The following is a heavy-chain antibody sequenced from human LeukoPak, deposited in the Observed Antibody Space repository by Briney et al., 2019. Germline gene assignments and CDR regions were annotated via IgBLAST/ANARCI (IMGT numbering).Heavy chain of an antibody. J-gene: IGHJ3*02. D-gene: IGHD1-1*01. Sequence: PSETLSLTCAVYGGSFSGYYWSWIRQPPGKGLEWIGEINHSGSTNYNPSLKSRVTISVDTSKNQFSLKLSSVTAADTAVYYCATISRLQLELRAFDIWGQGTMVTVSS. CDR1: GGSFSGYY. CDR2: INHSGST. V-gene: IGHV4-34*01. CDR3: ATISRLQLELRAFDI.